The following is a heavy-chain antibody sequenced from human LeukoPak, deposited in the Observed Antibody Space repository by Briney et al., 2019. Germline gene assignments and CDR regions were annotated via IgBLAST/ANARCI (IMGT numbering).Heavy chain of an antibody. Sequence: GGSLRLSCAASGFTVSGNYMSWVRQAPGKGLEWVSVIYSGSTTYYADSVKGRFTISRDNSKKTLYLQLNSLRAEDTALYYCAKVLLGVRGVYDYWGQGTLVTVSS. V-gene: IGHV3-53*01. J-gene: IGHJ4*02. CDR3: AKVLLGVRGVYDY. CDR1: GFTVSGNY. D-gene: IGHD3-10*01. CDR2: IYSGSTT.